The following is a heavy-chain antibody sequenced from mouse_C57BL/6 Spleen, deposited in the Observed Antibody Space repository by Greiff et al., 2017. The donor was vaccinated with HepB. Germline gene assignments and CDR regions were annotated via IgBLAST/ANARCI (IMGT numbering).Heavy chain of an antibody. D-gene: IGHD1-1*01. CDR3: ARRSHYYGSSYDY. J-gene: IGHJ2*01. CDR1: GYSITSGYD. CDR2: ISYSGST. V-gene: IGHV3-1*01. Sequence: EVQLVESGPGMVKPSQSLSLTCTVTGYSITSGYDWHWIRHFPGNKLEWMGYISYSGSTNYNPSLKSRISITHDTSKNHFFLKLNSVTTEDTATYYCARRSHYYGSSYDYWGQGTTLTVSS.